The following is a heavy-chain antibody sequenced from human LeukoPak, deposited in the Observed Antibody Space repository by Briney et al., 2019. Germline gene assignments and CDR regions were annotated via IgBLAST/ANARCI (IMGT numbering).Heavy chain of an antibody. J-gene: IGHJ4*02. CDR2: INPNSAGT. V-gene: IGHV1-2*02. Sequence: ASVKVSCKASGYTFTGYYMHWVRQAPGQGLEWMGWINPNSAGTNYAQKFQGRVTMTRDTSISTAYMELSRLRSDDTAVYYCARAGYGSGNYLVVDYWGQGTLVTVSS. D-gene: IGHD3-10*01. CDR3: ARAGYGSGNYLVVDY. CDR1: GYTFTGYY.